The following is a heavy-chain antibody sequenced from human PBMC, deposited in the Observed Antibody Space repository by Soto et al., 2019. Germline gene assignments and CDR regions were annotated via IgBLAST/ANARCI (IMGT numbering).Heavy chain of an antibody. Sequence: QVQLVESGGGVVQPGGSLRLSCAASGFTFINFAMHWVRQAPGKGLEWVAVIWHDGSNKYYADSVEGRFTISRDNFKRTLYLQMDSLRVEDTAVYYCVRDPGFGVWNAMDVSGQGTTVTVSS. CDR3: VRDPGFGVWNAMDV. J-gene: IGHJ6*02. D-gene: IGHD3-16*01. V-gene: IGHV3-33*01. CDR2: IWHDGSNK. CDR1: GFTFINFA.